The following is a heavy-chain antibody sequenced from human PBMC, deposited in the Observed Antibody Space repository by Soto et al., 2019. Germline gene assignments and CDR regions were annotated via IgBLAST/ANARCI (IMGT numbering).Heavy chain of an antibody. Sequence: PSETLSLTCTVSGGSFSSYDWSWIRQPPGKGLEWIGYIYYSGSTNYNPSLKSRDTISVDTSKNQFSLKLSSVTAADTAVYYCAGLNYYDGSGPGVLYYYYYVMDVWGQGTTVTVSS. D-gene: IGHD3-22*01. CDR1: GGSFSSYD. J-gene: IGHJ6*02. V-gene: IGHV4-59*01. CDR3: AGLNYYDGSGPGVLYYYYYVMDV. CDR2: IYYSGST.